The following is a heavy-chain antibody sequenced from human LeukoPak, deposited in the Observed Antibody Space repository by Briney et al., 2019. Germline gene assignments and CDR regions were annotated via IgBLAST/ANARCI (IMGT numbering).Heavy chain of an antibody. D-gene: IGHD4-17*01. Sequence: ASVKVSCKASGYTFTSYGISWVRQAPGQGLEWMGWISAYNGNTNYAQKLQGRVTMTTDTSTSTAYMELRSLRSDDTAVYYCARERVSSYGDFPGGYWGQGTLVTVSS. V-gene: IGHV1-18*01. J-gene: IGHJ4*02. CDR2: ISAYNGNT. CDR3: ARERVSSYGDFPGGY. CDR1: GYTFTSYG.